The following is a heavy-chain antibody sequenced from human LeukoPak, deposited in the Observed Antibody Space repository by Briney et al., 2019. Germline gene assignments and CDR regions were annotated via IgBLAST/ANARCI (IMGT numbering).Heavy chain of an antibody. J-gene: IGHJ4*02. CDR1: GFTFSDHY. CDR3: ARAGIQLWYPTAY. V-gene: IGHV3-11*01. CDR2: ISSGGTTI. Sequence: GGSLRLSCAASGFTFSDHYMSWIRQAPGKGLEWVSDISSGGTTIYYADSVKGRFTISRDNAKNSLYLQMSRLRAEDTAVYYCARAGIQLWYPTAYWGQGTLVTVSS. D-gene: IGHD5-18*01.